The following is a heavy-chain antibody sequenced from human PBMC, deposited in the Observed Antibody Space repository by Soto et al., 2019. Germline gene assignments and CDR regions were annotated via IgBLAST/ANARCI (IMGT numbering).Heavy chain of an antibody. D-gene: IGHD2-21*02. CDR1: GFDFSNHA. Sequence: QVQLVESGGGVGQPGRSLRLSCAASGFDFSNHAMHWVRQPPGKAPEWLATISFDGGDEFYADSVKGRFTISRDNSKCTLSLHMNSLRAEDTAVYYCVKFCGGDCYNYWGQGTLVTVSS. CDR3: VKFCGGDCYNY. J-gene: IGHJ4*02. V-gene: IGHV3-30-3*02. CDR2: ISFDGGDE.